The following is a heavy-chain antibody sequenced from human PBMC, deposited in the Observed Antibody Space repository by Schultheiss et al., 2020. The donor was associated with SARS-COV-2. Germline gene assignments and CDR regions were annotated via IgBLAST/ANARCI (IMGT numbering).Heavy chain of an antibody. CDR1: GGTFSSYA. V-gene: IGHV1-69*13. D-gene: IGHD6-19*01. CDR2: IIPIFGTA. Sequence: SVKVSCKASGGTFSSYAISWVRQAPGQGLEWMGGIIPIFGTANYAQKFQGRVTITADESTSTAYMELSSLRAEDTAVYYCARVGIAVAGVEDYFDYWGQGTLVTVSS. CDR3: ARVGIAVAGVEDYFDY. J-gene: IGHJ4*02.